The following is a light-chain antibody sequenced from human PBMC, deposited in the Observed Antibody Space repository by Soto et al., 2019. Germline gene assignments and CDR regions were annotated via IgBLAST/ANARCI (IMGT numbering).Light chain of an antibody. Sequence: EIVLTQSPGTLSLSPGERATLLCSASQFISSRNLAWYQQRTGQAPRIFIYGESTRATGIPDRLSGSGSGTDFNLTITPLEPEDFAVYFCQKYGSSPITCGQGTRLEIK. CDR2: GES. CDR3: QKYGSSPIT. V-gene: IGKV3-20*01. J-gene: IGKJ5*01. CDR1: QFISSRN.